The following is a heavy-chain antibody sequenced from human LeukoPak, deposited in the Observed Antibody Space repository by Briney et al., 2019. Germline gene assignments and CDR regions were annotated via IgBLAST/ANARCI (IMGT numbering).Heavy chain of an antibody. CDR3: AADLQAFAFDI. V-gene: IGHV4-31*03. Sequence: PSETLSLTCTVSGGSISSGGYYWSWIRQHPGKGLEWIGYIYYSGSTFHIPSLNSRVTISVDTSKNQFSLKLNSVTAADTAVYYCAADLQAFAFDIWGQGTMVTVSS. J-gene: IGHJ3*02. D-gene: IGHD3-3*02. CDR2: IYYSGST. CDR1: GGSISSGGYY.